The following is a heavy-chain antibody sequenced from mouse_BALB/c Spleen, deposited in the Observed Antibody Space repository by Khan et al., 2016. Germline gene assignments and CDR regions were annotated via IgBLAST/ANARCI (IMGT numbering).Heavy chain of an antibody. V-gene: IGHV3-8*02. CDR2: ISYSGNT. Sequence: VQLKESGPSLVKPSQTLSLTCSVTGDSITSGYWNWIRKFPGNKLEYMGYISYSGNTYYNPSLKSRISITRDTSKNQFYLQLDSVTTEDTATYXCARNYGSSLYAMDYWGQGTSVTVSS. CDR3: ARNYGSSLYAMDY. J-gene: IGHJ4*01. D-gene: IGHD1-1*01. CDR1: GDSITSGY.